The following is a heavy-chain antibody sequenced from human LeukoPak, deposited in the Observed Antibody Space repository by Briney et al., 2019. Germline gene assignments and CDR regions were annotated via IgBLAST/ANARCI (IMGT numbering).Heavy chain of an antibody. J-gene: IGHJ6*02. CDR2: IYHSGST. CDR3: ARLRSDYDLSTGYTLGYYYGMDV. D-gene: IGHD3-9*01. Sequence: SETLSLTCAVSGGSISSSNWWSWVRQPPGKGLEWIGEIYHSGSTNYNPSLKSRVTISVDKSKNQFSLKLSSVTAADTAVYYCARLRSDYDLSTGYTLGYYYGMDVWGQGIMVAVSS. V-gene: IGHV4-4*02. CDR1: GGSISSSNW.